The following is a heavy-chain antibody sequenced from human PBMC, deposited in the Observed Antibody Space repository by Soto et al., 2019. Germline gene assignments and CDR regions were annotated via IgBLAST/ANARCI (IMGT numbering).Heavy chain of an antibody. D-gene: IGHD1-26*01. CDR3: ARSEGLGVTTFDF. Sequence: KPSETLSLTCAVSGDSINSPGYSWSWIRQPPGKGLEWIGSISQIGTTSYHPSLTSRVVMSGDSSTNHLSLMLTSVTAADTAVYFCARSEGLGVTTFDFWGQGIQVTVSS. CDR1: GDSINSPGYS. CDR2: ISQIGTT. V-gene: IGHV4-30-2*01. J-gene: IGHJ4*02.